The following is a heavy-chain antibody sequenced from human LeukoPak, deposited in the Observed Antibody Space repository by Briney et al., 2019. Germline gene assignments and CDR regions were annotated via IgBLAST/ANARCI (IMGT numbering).Heavy chain of an antibody. J-gene: IGHJ4*02. Sequence: SGPTLVKPTQTLTLTCTFSGFSLTTSGVGVGWIRQPPGKALEWLALIYWDDDKRYSPSLKIRVTITKDTSKNQVVLTMTNMDPVDTATYYCSRTRRGQIGWTNDYWGQGTLVTVSS. V-gene: IGHV2-5*02. CDR1: GFSLTTSGVG. CDR3: SRTRRGQIGWTNDY. D-gene: IGHD6-19*01. CDR2: IYWDDDK.